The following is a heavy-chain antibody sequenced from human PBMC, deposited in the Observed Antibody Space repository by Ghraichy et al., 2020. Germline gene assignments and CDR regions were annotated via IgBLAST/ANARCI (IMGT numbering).Heavy chain of an antibody. V-gene: IGHV3-30*04. CDR3: ARDWKSVDWLLSVGQYYYYMDV. D-gene: IGHD3-9*01. J-gene: IGHJ6*03. Sequence: GGSLRLSCAASGFTFKREERKGGGEEKGKGLEWVAVISYDGSNKYYADSVKGRFTISRDNSKNTLYLQMNSLRAEDTAVYYCARDWKSVDWLLSVGQYYYYMDVWGKGTTVTVSS. CDR2: ISYDGSNK. CDR1: GFTFKREE.